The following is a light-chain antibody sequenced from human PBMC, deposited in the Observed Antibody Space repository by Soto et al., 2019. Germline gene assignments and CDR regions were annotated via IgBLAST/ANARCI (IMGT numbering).Light chain of an antibody. CDR2: DAS. V-gene: IGKV1-33*01. Sequence: DIQMTQSPSSLSASVGDRVTITCQASQDISNYLNWYQQKPGKAPKLLIYDASNLETGVPSRFSGSGSGTDFTFTISSQQPEDIATYYCQQYDNLPPCTFGQGTKLEIK. CDR1: QDISNY. CDR3: QQYDNLPPCT. J-gene: IGKJ2*02.